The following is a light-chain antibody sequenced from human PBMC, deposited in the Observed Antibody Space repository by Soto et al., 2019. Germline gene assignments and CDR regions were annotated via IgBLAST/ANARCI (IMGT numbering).Light chain of an antibody. CDR1: QGINDY. CDR2: TAS. CDR3: QQRHSYPIT. J-gene: IGKJ5*01. Sequence: DIQLTQFPSFLSASVGDRVTITCRASQGINDYLAWYQQKPGKAPKLLIYTASTLQSGVPSRFSGSGSGTEFTLTISSLQPEDFATFYCQQRHSYPITFGQGTRLEIK. V-gene: IGKV1-9*01.